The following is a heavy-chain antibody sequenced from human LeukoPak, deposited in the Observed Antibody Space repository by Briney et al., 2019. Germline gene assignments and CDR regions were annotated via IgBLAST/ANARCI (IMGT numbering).Heavy chain of an antibody. D-gene: IGHD5-18*01. Sequence: ASVKVSCKASGYTFTSYYMHWVRQAPGQGLEWMVIINPSGGSTSYAQKFQGRVTMTRDMSTSTVYMELSSLRSEDTAVYYCARDRGYSYGYSWSHYYYYYMDVWGKGTTVTVSS. V-gene: IGHV1-46*01. CDR2: INPSGGST. CDR3: ARDRGYSYGYSWSHYYYYYMDV. CDR1: GYTFTSYY. J-gene: IGHJ6*03.